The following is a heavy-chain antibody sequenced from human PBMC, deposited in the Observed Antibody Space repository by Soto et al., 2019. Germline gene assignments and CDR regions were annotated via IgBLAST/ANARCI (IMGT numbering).Heavy chain of an antibody. CDR2: ISATGGSI. D-gene: IGHD5-18*01. CDR3: AKSVGYSYGYIFDY. V-gene: IGHV3-23*01. CDR1: GFSFRDSG. Sequence: ESEGGLVQPGGSLRLSCAASGFSFRDSGMSWVRQAPGKGLEWVSTISATGGSIYYADSVKGRFTISRDNSDDTLYLQMNSLRAEDTALYYCAKSVGYSYGYIFDYWGQGTLVTVSS. J-gene: IGHJ4*02.